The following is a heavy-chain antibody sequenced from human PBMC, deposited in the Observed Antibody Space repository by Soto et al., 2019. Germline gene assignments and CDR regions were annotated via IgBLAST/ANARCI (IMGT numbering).Heavy chain of an antibody. V-gene: IGHV4-30-2*01. Sequence: QLQLQESGSGLVKPSQTLSLICTVSGGSFSSGAYSWSWIRQRPGKGLEWMGYIYHSGNSYYNPSLRSRVTMSVDRSKNQFSLNLTSVTAADAAVYYCAGRSTVDLDAFDIWGQGTTVTVSS. CDR1: GGSFSSGAYS. CDR2: IYHSGNS. D-gene: IGHD7-27*01. J-gene: IGHJ3*02. CDR3: AGRSTVDLDAFDI.